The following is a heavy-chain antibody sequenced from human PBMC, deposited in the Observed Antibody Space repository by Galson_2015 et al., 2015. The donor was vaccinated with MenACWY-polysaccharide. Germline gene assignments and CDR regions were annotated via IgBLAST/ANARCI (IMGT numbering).Heavy chain of an antibody. CDR2: TYYRTKWYD. Sequence: CAISGDSVSSNSVSWNWIRQTPPRGLEWLGRTYYRTKWYDDYAVSVRSRMTINPDTSKNQFSLHLNSVTPEDTAVYYCVRGGFGQTVGRFDYWGQGALVTVSS. V-gene: IGHV6-1*01. CDR1: GDSVSSNSVS. D-gene: IGHD3-10*01. CDR3: VRGGFGQTVGRFDY. J-gene: IGHJ4*02.